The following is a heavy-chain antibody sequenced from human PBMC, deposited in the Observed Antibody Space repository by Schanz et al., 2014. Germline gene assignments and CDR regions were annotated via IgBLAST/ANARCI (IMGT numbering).Heavy chain of an antibody. D-gene: IGHD3-3*01. V-gene: IGHV4-34*01. Sequence: QVQLQQWGAGVLKPSETLSLTCVVSGGSLSGHYWSWIRQSPGKGLEWIGEINPNEGIHHNPSLKRRLAVSVAMSKNQFTLKVTPLTTADTAADYCAKYTGRRFFDYNDGMDVWGQGTSVTVS. J-gene: IGHJ6*02. CDR3: AKYTGRRFFDYNDGMDV. CDR1: GGSLSGHY. CDR2: INPNEGI.